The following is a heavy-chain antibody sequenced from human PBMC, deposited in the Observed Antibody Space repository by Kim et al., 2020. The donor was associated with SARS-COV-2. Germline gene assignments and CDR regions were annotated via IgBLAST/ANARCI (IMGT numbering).Heavy chain of an antibody. J-gene: IGHJ6*01. Sequence: GGSLRLSCAASGFTFSSYWMSWVRQAPGKGLEWVANIKQDGSEKYYVDSVKGRFTISRDNAKNSLYLQMNSLRAEDTAVYYCARDGQPAYYDDAGSYSDYYYGRDVRGEGATVTVSS. CDR2: IKQDGSEK. V-gene: IGHV3-7*01. D-gene: IGHD3-10*01. CDR3: ARDGQPAYYDDAGSYSDYYYGRDV. CDR1: GFTFSSYW.